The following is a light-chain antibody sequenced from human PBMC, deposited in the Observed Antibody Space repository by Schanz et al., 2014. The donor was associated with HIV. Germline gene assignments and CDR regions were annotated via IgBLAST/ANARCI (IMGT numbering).Light chain of an antibody. CDR2: GAS. J-gene: IGKJ4*02. V-gene: IGKV3-20*01. CDR1: QSVSSNY. CDR3: HHYGDSRGT. Sequence: EIVLTQSPATLSVSPGERATLSCRASQSVSSNYLAWYQQKPGQAPRLLIYGASNRATGIPDKFSGSGSGTDFTLTISRLEPDDFAVYYCHHYGDSRGTFGGGTEVDI.